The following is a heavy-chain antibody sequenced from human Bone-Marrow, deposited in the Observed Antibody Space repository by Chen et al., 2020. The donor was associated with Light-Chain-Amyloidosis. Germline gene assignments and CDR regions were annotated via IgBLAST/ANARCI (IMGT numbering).Heavy chain of an antibody. D-gene: IGHD5-12*01. Sequence: VQLEKSGQEVNKPGASLTIAGEGTGYTCPNHWNGWVRQMPGKGLEWMGVIYPDDSDARYSPSFEGQVTISADKSITTSYLQWRSLKASDTAMYYCARRRDGYNFDYWGQGTLVTVSS. J-gene: IGHJ4*02. V-gene: IGHV5-51*01. CDR1: GYTCPNHW. CDR3: ARRRDGYNFDY. CDR2: IYPDDSDA.